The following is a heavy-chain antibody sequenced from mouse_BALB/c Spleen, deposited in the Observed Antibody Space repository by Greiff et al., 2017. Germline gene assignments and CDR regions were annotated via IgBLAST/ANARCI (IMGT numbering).Heavy chain of an antibody. CDR2: ISSGSSTI. CDR3: ARRVKTGTGAMDY. Sequence: EVKLVESGGGLVQPGGSRKLSCAASGFTFSSFGMHWVRQAPEKGLEWVAYISSGSSTIYYADTVKGRFTISRDNPKNTLFLQMTSLRSEDTAMYYCARRVKTGTGAMDYWGQGTSVTVSS. J-gene: IGHJ4*01. CDR1: GFTFSSFG. D-gene: IGHD4-1*01. V-gene: IGHV5-17*02.